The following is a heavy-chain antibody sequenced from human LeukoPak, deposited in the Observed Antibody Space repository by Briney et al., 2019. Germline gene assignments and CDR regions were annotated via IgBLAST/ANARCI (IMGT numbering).Heavy chain of an antibody. CDR3: ARTYGDYDGSYWYFDL. Sequence: ASVKVSCKASGYTFTTYGITWVRQAPGQGLEWMGWISTYNGNTGYTQKLQGRVTMTTDTSTSTAYMELRSLRSDDTALYYCARTYGDYDGSYWYFDLWGRGTLVTVSS. V-gene: IGHV1-18*01. CDR1: GYTFTTYG. J-gene: IGHJ2*01. CDR2: ISTYNGNT. D-gene: IGHD4-17*01.